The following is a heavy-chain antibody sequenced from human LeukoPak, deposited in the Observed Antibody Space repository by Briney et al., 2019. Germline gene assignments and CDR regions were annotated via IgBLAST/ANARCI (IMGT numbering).Heavy chain of an antibody. CDR3: ARGTLKAAATDIVY. CDR2: INWNGGST. J-gene: IGHJ4*02. Sequence: GGSLRLSCAASGFTFDDYGMSWVRQAPGKGLEWVSGINWNGGSTGYADSVKGRFTISRDNAKNSLYLQMNSLRAEDTALYYCARGTLKAAATDIVYWGQGTLVTVSS. CDR1: GFTFDDYG. D-gene: IGHD6-13*01. V-gene: IGHV3-20*04.